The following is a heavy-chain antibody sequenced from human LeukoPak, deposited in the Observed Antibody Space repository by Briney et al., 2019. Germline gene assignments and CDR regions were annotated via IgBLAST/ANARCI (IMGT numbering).Heavy chain of an antibody. CDR2: IRYDGSNK. V-gene: IGHV3-30*02. Sequence: GGSLRLSCAASGFTFSSYGMHWVRQAPGKGLEWVAFIRYDGSNKYYADSVKGRFTISRDNSKSTLYLQMNSLRAEDTAVYYCAKCSSTSCYEFAFDFWGQGTMVTVSS. D-gene: IGHD2-2*01. CDR3: AKCSSTSCYEFAFDF. J-gene: IGHJ3*01. CDR1: GFTFSSYG.